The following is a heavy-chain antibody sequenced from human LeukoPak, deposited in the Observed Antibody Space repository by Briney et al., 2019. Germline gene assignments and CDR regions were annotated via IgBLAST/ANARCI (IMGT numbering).Heavy chain of an antibody. CDR3: ARNAGLLADIVVVPAATAGEGFDP. Sequence: SETLSLTCAVYGGSFSGYYWSWIRQPPWKGLEWIGEINHSGSTNYNPSLKSRVTISVDTSKNQFSLKLSSVTAADTAVYYCARNAGLLADIVVVPAATAGEGFDPWGQGTLVTVSS. J-gene: IGHJ5*02. CDR1: GGSFSGYY. D-gene: IGHD2-2*01. CDR2: INHSGST. V-gene: IGHV4-34*01.